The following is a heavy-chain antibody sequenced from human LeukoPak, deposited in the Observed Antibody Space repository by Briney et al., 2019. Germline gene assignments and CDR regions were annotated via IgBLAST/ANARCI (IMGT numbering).Heavy chain of an antibody. CDR2: ITPSGSTI. J-gene: IGHJ4*02. CDR3: AGRDVYNSAF. Sequence: GALRPPFSASRFTFSCYYMSWVRPAPGKGVEWVSYITPSGSTIYYADSVKGRFTISRDNAKNSLYLQMNSLRAEDTAVYFCAGRDVYNSAFWGQGTLVTVSS. D-gene: IGHD5-24*01. V-gene: IGHV3-11*01. CDR1: RFTFSCYY.